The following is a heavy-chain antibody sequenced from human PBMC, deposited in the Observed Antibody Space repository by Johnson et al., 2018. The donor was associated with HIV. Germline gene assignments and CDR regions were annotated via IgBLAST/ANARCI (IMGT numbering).Heavy chain of an antibody. CDR1: GFTFSNHG. Sequence: QVQLVESGGGVVQPGRSLRLSCAASGFTFSNHGIHWVRQAPGKGLEWVAIVAYDGSKKYYADSMKGRFTISRDNSKKTLYLQMNSLRAEDTAVYYCARVYPAVAGNDAFDIWGQGTMVTVSS. CDR3: ARVYPAVAGNDAFDI. D-gene: IGHD6-19*01. J-gene: IGHJ3*02. V-gene: IGHV3-30*03. CDR2: VAYDGSKK.